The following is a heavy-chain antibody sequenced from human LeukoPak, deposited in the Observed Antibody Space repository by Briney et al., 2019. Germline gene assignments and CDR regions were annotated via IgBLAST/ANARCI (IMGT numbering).Heavy chain of an antibody. CDR3: ARVSYYGSGSFYPFDY. Sequence: PSETLSLTCTVSGGSVSSGSYYWSWIRQPPGKGLEWIGYIYYSGSTNYNPSLKSRVTLPVDTSKNQFSLKLSSVTAADTAVYYCARVSYYGSGSFYPFDYWGQGTLVTVSS. CDR2: IYYSGST. D-gene: IGHD3-10*01. CDR1: GGSVSSGSYY. V-gene: IGHV4-61*01. J-gene: IGHJ4*02.